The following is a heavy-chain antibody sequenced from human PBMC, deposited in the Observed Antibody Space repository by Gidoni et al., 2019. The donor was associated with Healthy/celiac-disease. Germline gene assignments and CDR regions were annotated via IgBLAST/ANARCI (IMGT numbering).Heavy chain of an antibody. V-gene: IGHV3-74*01. CDR3: ARGHFWSAYSYGMDV. D-gene: IGHD3-3*02. J-gene: IGHJ6*02. CDR1: GFTFSSYW. Sequence: EVQLVESGGGLVQPGGSLRLPCAASGFTFSSYWMHWVRTAPGKGLVWVSRINSDGSSISYADSVKGRFTISRDNAKNTLYLQMNSLRAEDTAVYYCARGHFWSAYSYGMDVWGQGTTVTVSS. CDR2: INSDGSSI.